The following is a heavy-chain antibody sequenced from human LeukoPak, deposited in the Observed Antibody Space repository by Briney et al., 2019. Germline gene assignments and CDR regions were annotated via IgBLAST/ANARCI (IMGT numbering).Heavy chain of an antibody. J-gene: IGHJ4*02. Sequence: PGGSLRLSCAASGFTFSSYAMSWVRQAPGKGLEWVSAISGSGGSTYYADSVKGRFTISRDNSRNTLYLQMNSLRGEDTAVYYCAKDRSSSWYFDYWGQGTLVTVSS. CDR3: AKDRSSSWYFDY. D-gene: IGHD6-13*01. CDR2: ISGSGGST. CDR1: GFTFSSYA. V-gene: IGHV3-23*01.